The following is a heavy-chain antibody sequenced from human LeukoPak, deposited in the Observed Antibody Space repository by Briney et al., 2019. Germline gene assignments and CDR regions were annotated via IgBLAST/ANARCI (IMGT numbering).Heavy chain of an antibody. CDR2: IIPILGIA. CDR1: GGTFSSYA. CDR3: ARRSVYYDFWSGPSDAFDI. J-gene: IGHJ3*02. Sequence: SVKVSCKASGGTFSSYAISWVRQAPGQGLEWMGRIIPILGIANYAQKFQGRVTITTDESTSTAYMELSSLRSEDTAVYYCARRSVYYDFWSGPSDAFDIWGQGTMVTVSS. V-gene: IGHV1-69*04. D-gene: IGHD3-3*01.